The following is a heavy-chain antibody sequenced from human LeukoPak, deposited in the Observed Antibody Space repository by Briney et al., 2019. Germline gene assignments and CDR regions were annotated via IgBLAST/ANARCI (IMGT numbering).Heavy chain of an antibody. CDR2: ISYDGSNK. J-gene: IGHJ4*02. V-gene: IGHV3-30-3*01. Sequence: GRSLRLSCAASGFTFSSYAMHWVRQAPGKGLEWVAVISYDGSNKYYADSVKGRFTISRDNSKNTLYLQMNSLRAEDTAVYYCARSFGVVTEPDYWGQGTLVTVSS. CDR3: ARSFGVVTEPDY. CDR1: GFTFSSYA. D-gene: IGHD3-3*01.